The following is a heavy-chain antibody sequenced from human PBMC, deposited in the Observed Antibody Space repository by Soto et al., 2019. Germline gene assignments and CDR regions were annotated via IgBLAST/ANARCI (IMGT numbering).Heavy chain of an antibody. J-gene: IGHJ1*01. D-gene: IGHD2-15*01. CDR2: VNPSGGST. V-gene: IGHV1-46*01. CDR1: GYLFTAYS. CDR3: AREENCSGGTCYSEYFHR. Sequence: ASVKVSFKASGYLFTAYSMHWLRLAPGQGLEWMGVVNPSGGSTKYAQNFQGRVTMTRDTSTTTIYMELSSLRSDDTAIYYCAREENCSGGTCYSEYFHRWGQGTLVTVSS.